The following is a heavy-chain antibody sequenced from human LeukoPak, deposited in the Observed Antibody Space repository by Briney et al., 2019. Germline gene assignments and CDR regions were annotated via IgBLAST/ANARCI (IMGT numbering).Heavy chain of an antibody. J-gene: IGHJ4*02. V-gene: IGHV4-30-2*01. CDR1: GGSISSGGYY. CDR3: ARGLYDFWSGSFFDY. CDR2: IYHGGST. D-gene: IGHD3-3*01. Sequence: SGTLSLTCAVSGGSISSGGYYWSWIRQPPGKGLEWIGYIYHGGSTYYNPSLKSRVTISVDRSRNQFSLKLSSVTAADTAVYYCARGLYDFWSGSFFDYWGQGTLVTVSS.